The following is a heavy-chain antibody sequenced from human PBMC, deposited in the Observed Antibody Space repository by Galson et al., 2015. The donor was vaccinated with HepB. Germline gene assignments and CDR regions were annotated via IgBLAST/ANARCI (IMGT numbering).Heavy chain of an antibody. CDR3: AKNSGGVGYCSGGSCYFDY. J-gene: IGHJ4*02. V-gene: IGHV3-23*01. Sequence: SLRLSCAASGFIFSSYAMSWVRQAPGKGLEWVSTVTGNAEVTYYSDSVKGGFTISRDNSKNTLYLQLNSLRAGDTAVYYCAKNSGGVGYCSGGSCYFDYWGQGTLVTVSS. D-gene: IGHD2-15*01. CDR1: GFIFSSYA. CDR2: VTGNAEVT.